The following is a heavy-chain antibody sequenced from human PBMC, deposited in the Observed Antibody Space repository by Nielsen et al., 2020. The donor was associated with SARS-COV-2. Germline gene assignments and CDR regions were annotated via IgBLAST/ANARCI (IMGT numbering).Heavy chain of an antibody. D-gene: IGHD6-13*01. Sequence: SVKVSCKASGGTFSSYAISWVRQAPGQGLEWMGGIIPVFGVPNYAQKFQGRVTITADESTSTAYTELSSLRSDDTAVYYCAREYSSSWYGAYWGQGTPVTVSS. V-gene: IGHV1-69*13. CDR1: GGTFSSYA. CDR2: IIPVFGVP. CDR3: AREYSSSWYGAY. J-gene: IGHJ4*02.